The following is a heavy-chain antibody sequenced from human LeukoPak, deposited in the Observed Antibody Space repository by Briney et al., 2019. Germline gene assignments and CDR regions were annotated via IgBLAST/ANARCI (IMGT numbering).Heavy chain of an antibody. V-gene: IGHV4-4*07. CDR3: ASVHYSSGWYNWFDP. Sequence: SETLSLTCTVSGGSISSYYWSWIRQPAGKGLEWIGRIYTSGSTNYNPSLKSRVTMSVDTSKNQFSLKLSSVTAADTAVYYCASVHYSSGWYNWFDPWGQGTLVTVSS. J-gene: IGHJ5*02. CDR2: IYTSGST. D-gene: IGHD6-19*01. CDR1: GGSISSYY.